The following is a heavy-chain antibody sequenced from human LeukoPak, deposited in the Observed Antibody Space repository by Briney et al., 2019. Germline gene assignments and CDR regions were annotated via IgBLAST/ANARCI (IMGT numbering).Heavy chain of an antibody. J-gene: IGHJ6*02. CDR1: GYTFTSYG. D-gene: IGHD2-15*01. V-gene: IGHV1-18*01. CDR2: ISAYNGNT. CDR3: ARDGRYCSGGSCYSGVDYYYYGMDV. Sequence: ASVKVSCKASGYTFTSYGISWVRQAPGQGLEWMGWISAYNGNTNYAQKLQGRVTMTTDTSTSTAYMELRSLRSDDTAVYYRARDGRYCSGGSCYSGVDYYYYGMDVWGQGTTVTVSS.